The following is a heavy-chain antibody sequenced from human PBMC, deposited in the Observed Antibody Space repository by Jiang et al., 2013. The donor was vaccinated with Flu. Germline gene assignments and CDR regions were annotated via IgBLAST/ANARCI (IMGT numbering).Heavy chain of an antibody. D-gene: IGHD5-24*01. CDR1: GYKFADYW. CDR3: VRGPPSSIEVADPQGGGDY. CDR2: IDPGDSES. V-gene: IGHV5-51*01. J-gene: IGHJ4*02. Sequence: GAEVKKPGESLKISCKGSGYKFADYWIGWVRQMPGKGLEWMGIIDPGDSESRYSPSFQGQVTISADKSVNSVYLQWSSLKASDTAMYYCVRGPPSSIEVADPQGGGDYWGQGTPVTVSS.